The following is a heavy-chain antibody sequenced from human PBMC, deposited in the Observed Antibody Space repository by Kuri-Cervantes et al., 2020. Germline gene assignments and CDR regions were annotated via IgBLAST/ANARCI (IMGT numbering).Heavy chain of an antibody. V-gene: IGHV4-34*01. J-gene: IGHJ1*01. CDR1: GGSFSGYY. D-gene: IGHD3-10*01. CDR2: INHSGST. Sequence: GSLRLSCAVYGGSFSGYYWSWIRQPPGKGLEWIGEINHSGSTNYNPSPKSRVTISVDTSKNQFSLKLSSVTAADTAVYYCASDYYGSGSYPFEYFQHWGQGTLVTVSS. CDR3: ASDYYGSGSYPFEYFQH.